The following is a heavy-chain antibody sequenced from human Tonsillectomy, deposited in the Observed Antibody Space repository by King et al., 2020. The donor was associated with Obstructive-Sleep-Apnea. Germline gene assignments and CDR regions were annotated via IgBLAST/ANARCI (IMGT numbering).Heavy chain of an antibody. V-gene: IGHV4-59*01. D-gene: IGHD3-16*01. CDR1: GGSINMYY. CDR2: IYYSGSS. Sequence: VQLQESGPGLVKPSETLSLTCTVSGGSINMYYWSWIRQPPGKGLQWVGYIYYSGSSNYNPSLQSRVTLAVDTPKNQFSLRLRSVTAADTAVYYCARLAHGRFYSWGQGTLVTVSS. CDR3: ARLAHGRFYS. J-gene: IGHJ4*02.